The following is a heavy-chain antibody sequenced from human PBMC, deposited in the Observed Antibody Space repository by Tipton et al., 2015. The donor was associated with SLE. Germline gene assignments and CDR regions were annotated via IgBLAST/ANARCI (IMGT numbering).Heavy chain of an antibody. CDR1: GGSISSGGYY. D-gene: IGHD3-10*01. Sequence: TLSLTCTVSGGSISSGGYYWSWIRQLPGKDLEFIAYIDYRGTTYYNPSLRSRVSMSVDKSKNQFSLSLSSVTAADTAIYYCARDDGGSSAFDYWGQGSLVTVSS. V-gene: IGHV4-31*03. CDR2: IDYRGTT. J-gene: IGHJ4*02. CDR3: ARDDGGSSAFDY.